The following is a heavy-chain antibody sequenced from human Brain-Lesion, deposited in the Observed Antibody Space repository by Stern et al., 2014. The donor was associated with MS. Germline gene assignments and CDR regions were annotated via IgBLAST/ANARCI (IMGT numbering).Heavy chain of an antibody. J-gene: IGHJ4*02. Sequence: QVQLGQSGAEVKKPGASVKVSCKVSGYTLTELSMHWVRQAPRKGLEWMGGFDPEDGETIYAQKFQGRVTMTEDTSTDTAYMELSSLRSEDTAVYYCATLSPGAGGNYYRHFDYWGQGNLVTVSS. CDR2: FDPEDGET. CDR3: ATLSPGAGGNYYRHFDY. CDR1: GYTLTELS. V-gene: IGHV1-24*01. D-gene: IGHD1-26*01.